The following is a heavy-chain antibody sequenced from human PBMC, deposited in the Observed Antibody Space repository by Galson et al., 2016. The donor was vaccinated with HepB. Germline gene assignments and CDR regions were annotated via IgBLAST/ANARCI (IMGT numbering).Heavy chain of an antibody. CDR2: ISYSGSA. D-gene: IGHD3-9*01. J-gene: IGHJ4*02. Sequence: TLSLTCIVSGDSVSSCGYYWTWIRQHPGKGLEWIGYISYSGSAYYNPSLESRASISVDTSRNQFSLKLSSVTAADTAVYYCARGGHYDVLTGYYGYFDYWGQGTLVTVSS. CDR3: ARGGHYDVLTGYYGYFDY. V-gene: IGHV4-31*03. CDR1: GDSVSSCGYY.